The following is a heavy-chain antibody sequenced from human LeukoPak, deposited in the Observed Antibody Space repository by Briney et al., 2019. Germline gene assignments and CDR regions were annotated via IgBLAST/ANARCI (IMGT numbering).Heavy chain of an antibody. J-gene: IGHJ4*02. CDR2: INPNSGGT. V-gene: IGHV1-2*02. Sequence: ASVKVSYKASGYRFTDYYIHWVRQAPGQGLEWMGWINPNSGGTKYAQKFQGRVTMTRDTSITTAYMEVSRLRSDDTAVYYCARERGPRGDWFVSDWGEGTLVTGSS. CDR1: GYRFTDYY. D-gene: IGHD2-21*02. CDR3: ARERGPRGDWFVSD.